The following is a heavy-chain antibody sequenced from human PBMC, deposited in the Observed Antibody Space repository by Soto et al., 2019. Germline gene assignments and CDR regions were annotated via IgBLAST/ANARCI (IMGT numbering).Heavy chain of an antibody. Sequence: EVQVLESGGGLIQPGGSLRLSCAASGFTFSSYAMSWVRQAPGKGLEWVSSVSGSGGRIYYADSVKGRFTISRDNSKNKIFLQMSGLGAEDTAIYDCAKFACWAGGSCSGYFDYWGQGALVTVSS. CDR3: AKFACWAGGSCSGYFDY. J-gene: IGHJ4*02. D-gene: IGHD2-15*01. V-gene: IGHV3-23*01. CDR2: VSGSGGRI. CDR1: GFTFSSYA.